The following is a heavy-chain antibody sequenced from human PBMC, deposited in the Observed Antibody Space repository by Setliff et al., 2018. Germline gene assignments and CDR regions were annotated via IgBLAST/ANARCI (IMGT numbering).Heavy chain of an antibody. CDR2: ISYDGFKI. CDR1: GFTLRNSG. Sequence: GGSLRLSCAASGFTLRNSGMHWVRQAPGRGLEWVTFISYDGFKIYYAESVKGRFTISRDNSKNTLYLQMNSLRAEDTAIYYCARCSSWHGHYPHFNYWGQGTLVTVSS. V-gene: IGHV3-30*03. J-gene: IGHJ4*02. CDR3: ARCSSWHGHYPHFNY. D-gene: IGHD6-13*01.